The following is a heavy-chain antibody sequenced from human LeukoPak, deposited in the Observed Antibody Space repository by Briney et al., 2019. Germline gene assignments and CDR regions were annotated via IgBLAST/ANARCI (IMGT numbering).Heavy chain of an antibody. CDR3: ARGAAHSYGYFSDY. CDR2: ISTSSNTI. D-gene: IGHD5-18*01. J-gene: IGHJ4*02. CDR1: GFIFSDYS. V-gene: IGHV3-48*01. Sequence: GGSLRLSCEGSGFIFSDYSMSWVRQAPGKGLEWPSFISTSSNTIYYADSVRGRFTVSRDNGNNLLFLQMTGLRAEDTAAYYCARGAAHSYGYFSDYWGQGSLVAVSS.